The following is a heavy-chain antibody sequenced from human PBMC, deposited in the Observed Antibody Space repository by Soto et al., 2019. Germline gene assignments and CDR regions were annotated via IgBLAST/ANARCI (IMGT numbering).Heavy chain of an antibody. CDR2: ISYDGSNK. CDR1: GFTFSSYA. CDR3: ARDGPRGVTIFGVVIIPYYYGMDV. Sequence: VGSLRLSCAASGFTFSSYAMHWVRQAPGKGLEWVAVISYDGSNKYYADSVKGRFTISRDNSKNTLYLQMNSLRAEDTAVYYCARDGPRGVTIFGVVIIPYYYGMDVWGQGTTVTVSS. D-gene: IGHD3-3*01. J-gene: IGHJ6*02. V-gene: IGHV3-30-3*01.